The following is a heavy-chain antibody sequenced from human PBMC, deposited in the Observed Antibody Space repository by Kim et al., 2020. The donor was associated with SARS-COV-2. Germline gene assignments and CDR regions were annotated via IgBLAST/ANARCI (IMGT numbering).Heavy chain of an antibody. Sequence: ASVKVSCKASGYTFDIYAMNWVRQAPGQGLEWMGWIKTNTGNPTYAQGFTGRFVFSVDTLISSAYLQIDNLQPDDTAVYYCAKGIVVVPGNYYHMAVWGQGTTVTVSS. CDR2: IKTNTGNP. CDR1: GYTFDIYA. J-gene: IGHJ6*02. CDR3: AKGIVVVPGNYYHMAV. V-gene: IGHV7-4-1*01. D-gene: IGHD2-2*01.